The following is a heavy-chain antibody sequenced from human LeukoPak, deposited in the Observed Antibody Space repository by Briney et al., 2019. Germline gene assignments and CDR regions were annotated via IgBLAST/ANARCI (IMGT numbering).Heavy chain of an antibody. CDR2: IWYDGSNK. Sequence: GGSLRLSCAASGFTLSSYGMHWVRQAPGKGLEWVAVIWYDGSNKYYADSVKGRFTISRDNSKNTLYLQMNSLRAEDTAVYYCARDRYYYDSSGYYPDYWGQGTLVTVSS. CDR3: ARDRYYYDSSGYYPDY. D-gene: IGHD3-22*01. CDR1: GFTLSSYG. J-gene: IGHJ4*02. V-gene: IGHV3-33*01.